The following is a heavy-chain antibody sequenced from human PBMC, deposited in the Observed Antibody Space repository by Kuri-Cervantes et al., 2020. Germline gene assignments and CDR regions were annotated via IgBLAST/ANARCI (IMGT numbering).Heavy chain of an antibody. V-gene: IGHV3-48*01. Sequence: GESLKISCAASGFTFSSYSMSWVRQAPGKGLEWVSHTGTTESSKYYADSVKGRSTISRDNGKNSLYLQMNSLRAEDTAVYYCARRVEWRLGSWLDYWGQGTLVTVSS. D-gene: IGHD3-3*01. CDR1: GFTFSSYS. CDR3: ARRVEWRLGSWLDY. J-gene: IGHJ4*02. CDR2: TGTTESSK.